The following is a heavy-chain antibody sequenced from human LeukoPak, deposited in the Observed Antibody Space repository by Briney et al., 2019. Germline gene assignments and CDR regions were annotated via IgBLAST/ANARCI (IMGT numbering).Heavy chain of an antibody. CDR2: ISAYNGNT. J-gene: IGHJ5*02. CDR1: GYTFTRYG. CDR3: ARGSVGTYYYDSSGEAVTYHWFDP. Sequence: GASVKVSCKASGYTFTRYGISWVRQAPGQGLEWMGWISAYNGNTNYAQKLQGRVTMTTDTSTSTAYMELRSLRSDDTAVYYCARGSVGTYYYDSSGEAVTYHWFDPWGQGTLVTVSS. V-gene: IGHV1-18*01. D-gene: IGHD3-22*01.